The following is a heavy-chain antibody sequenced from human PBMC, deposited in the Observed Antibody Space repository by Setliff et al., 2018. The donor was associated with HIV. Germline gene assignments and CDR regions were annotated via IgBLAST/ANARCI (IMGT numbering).Heavy chain of an antibody. D-gene: IGHD3-22*01. CDR1: GYSISSGYY. Sequence: NPSETLSLTCAVSGYSISSGYYWGWIRQPPGKGLEWIGNIYHSGTTYYNPSLKSRITISVDTSKNQFSLKLSSVTAADTAVYYCARLRGSSGYYVFDYWGQGTLVTVSS. CDR2: IYHSGTT. CDR3: ARLRGSSGYYVFDY. J-gene: IGHJ4*02. V-gene: IGHV4-38-2*01.